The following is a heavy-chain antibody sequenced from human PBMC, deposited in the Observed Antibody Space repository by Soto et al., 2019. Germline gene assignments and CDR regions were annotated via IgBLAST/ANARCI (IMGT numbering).Heavy chain of an antibody. CDR1: GGSISSYY. CDR2: IYYSGST. Sequence: SQTLSLTCTVSGGSISSYYWSWIRQPPGEGLEWIGYIYYSGSTNYNPSLKSRVTISVDTSKNQFSLKLSSVTAADTAVYYCARAGGYDPQYNWFDPWGQGTLVTVSS. J-gene: IGHJ5*02. CDR3: ARAGGYDPQYNWFDP. D-gene: IGHD2-2*01. V-gene: IGHV4-59*01.